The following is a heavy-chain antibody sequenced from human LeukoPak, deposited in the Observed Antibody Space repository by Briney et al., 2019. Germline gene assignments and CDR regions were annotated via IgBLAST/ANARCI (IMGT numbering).Heavy chain of an antibody. V-gene: IGHV4-39*07. D-gene: IGHD6-13*01. Sequence: PSETLSLTCTGGSISSSNYYWGWIRQPPGKGLEWIGSIYYSGSTYYNPSLKSRLTISVDTSKNQFSLKLSSVTAADTAVYYCARVSSSWLGVGAFDIWGQGTMVTVSS. CDR3: ARVSSSWLGVGAFDI. CDR1: GSISSSNYY. J-gene: IGHJ3*02. CDR2: IYYSGST.